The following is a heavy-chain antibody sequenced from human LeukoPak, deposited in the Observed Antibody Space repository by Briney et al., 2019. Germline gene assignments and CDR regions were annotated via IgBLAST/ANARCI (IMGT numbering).Heavy chain of an antibody. CDR2: ISGSGDST. CDR3: AKVLPQSGSYYGFNY. V-gene: IGHV3-23*01. Sequence: GGSLRLSCAASGFTFSTYAMSWVRQAPGKGLEWVSGISGSGDSTYYADSVKGRFTISRDNSKNTAFLQMNSLRAEDTAVYYCAKVLPQSGSYYGFNYWGQGTLVTVYS. D-gene: IGHD1-26*01. CDR1: GFTFSTYA. J-gene: IGHJ4*02.